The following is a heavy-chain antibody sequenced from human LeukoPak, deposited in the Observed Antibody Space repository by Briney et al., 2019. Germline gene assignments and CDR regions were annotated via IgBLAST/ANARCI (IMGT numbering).Heavy chain of an antibody. CDR1: GFTFSSYS. CDR3: ARDQVVVVVAATYYYYGMDV. Sequence: GGSLRLSCAASGFTFSSYSMNWVRQAPGKGLEWVSSISSSSSYIYYADSVTGRFTICSDKAKHSLYLQMHSLRAEDTAVYYCARDQVVVVVAATYYYYGMDVWGQGTTVTVSS. J-gene: IGHJ6*02. V-gene: IGHV3-21*01. D-gene: IGHD2-15*01. CDR2: ISSSSSYI.